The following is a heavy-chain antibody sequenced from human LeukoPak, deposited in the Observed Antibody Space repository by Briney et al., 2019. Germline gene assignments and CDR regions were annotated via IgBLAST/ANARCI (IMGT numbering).Heavy chain of an antibody. CDR2: INSDGSST. Sequence: GGSLRLSCAASGFTFSGYWMHWVRQAPGKGLVWVSRINSDGSSTSYADSVKGRFTISRNNAKNTLYLQMNGLRAEDTAVYYCAPLDFEYSGYDSLKYWGQGTLVTVSS. CDR3: APLDFEYSGYDSLKY. D-gene: IGHD5-12*01. V-gene: IGHV3-74*01. J-gene: IGHJ4*02. CDR1: GFTFSGYW.